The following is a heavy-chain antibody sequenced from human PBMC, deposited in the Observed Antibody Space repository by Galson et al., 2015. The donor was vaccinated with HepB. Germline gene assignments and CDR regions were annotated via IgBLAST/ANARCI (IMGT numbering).Heavy chain of an antibody. Sequence: TLSLTCTVSGGSISSGGYYWSWIRQHPGKGLEWIGYIYYSGSTYYNPSLKSRVTISVDTSKNQFSLKLSSVTAADTAVYYCARVKLAVAVHFDYWGQGTLVTVSS. D-gene: IGHD6-19*01. CDR1: GGSISSGGYY. V-gene: IGHV4-31*03. CDR2: IYYSGST. CDR3: ARVKLAVAVHFDY. J-gene: IGHJ4*02.